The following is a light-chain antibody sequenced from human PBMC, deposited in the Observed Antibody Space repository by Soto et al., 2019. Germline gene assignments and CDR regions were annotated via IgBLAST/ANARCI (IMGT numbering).Light chain of an antibody. Sequence: QSVLTQPPSVSGAPGQRVTISCTGRSSNIGAGYDVHWYQQLPGRAPKLLIYGNTNRPSGVPDRFSGSKSGTSASLAITGILAEDEADYCCLSFDSSLSVVFGGGTKLNVL. J-gene: IGLJ2*01. CDR2: GNT. CDR1: SSNIGAGYD. CDR3: LSFDSSLSVV. V-gene: IGLV1-40*01.